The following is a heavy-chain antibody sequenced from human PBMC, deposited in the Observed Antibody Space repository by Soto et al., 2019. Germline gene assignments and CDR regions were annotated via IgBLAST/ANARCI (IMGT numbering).Heavy chain of an antibody. Sequence: QLQLQESGPGLVKPSETLSLTCTVSGGSISSSGYYWGWIRQPPGEGLEWIGSISYSGSTYYNPSLKSRVSISVDTSKSQFSLKLSSVTAADTAVYYCARGTTFAGSAFWGQGTLVTVSS. CDR3: ARGTTFAGSAF. D-gene: IGHD1-26*01. CDR1: GGSISSSGYY. V-gene: IGHV4-39*01. CDR2: ISYSGST. J-gene: IGHJ4*02.